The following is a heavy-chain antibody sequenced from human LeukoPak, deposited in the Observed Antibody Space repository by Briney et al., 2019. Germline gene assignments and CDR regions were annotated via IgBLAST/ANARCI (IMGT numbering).Heavy chain of an antibody. CDR2: TRNKVNSDTT. J-gene: IGHJ3*01. CDR3: SKGYSGLLIYALDV. D-gene: IGHD1-26*01. V-gene: IGHV3-72*01. Sequence: PGGSLRLSCAGSGFSFSDHYIDWVRQAPGKGPEWIGRTRNKVNSDTTEYAASVKGRFSISRDDSKNSLFLQMNSLRPEGTAVYYCSKGYSGLLIYALDVWGQGTRVTVSS. CDR1: GFSFSDHY.